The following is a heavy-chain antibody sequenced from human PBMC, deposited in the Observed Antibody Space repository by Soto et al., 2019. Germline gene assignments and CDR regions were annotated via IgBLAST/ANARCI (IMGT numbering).Heavy chain of an antibody. CDR3: ARVGSKTDRYSSRGYNYHGVDV. J-gene: IGHJ6*02. D-gene: IGHD1-26*01. V-gene: IGHV3-30-3*01. Sequence: QVQLVESGGGVVQPGRSLRLSCAASGFTFSSYAMHWVRQAPGKGLEWVAVISYDGSIQYYAESVKGRFTFSRDNSKNTLYLQMNSLRAEDTAVYYCARVGSKTDRYSSRGYNYHGVDVWGQGTTVTVSS. CDR2: ISYDGSIQ. CDR1: GFTFSSYA.